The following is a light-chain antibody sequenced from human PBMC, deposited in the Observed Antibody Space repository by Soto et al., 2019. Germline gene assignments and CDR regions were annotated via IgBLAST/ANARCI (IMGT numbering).Light chain of an antibody. CDR2: DVS. CDR1: SSDVGGYNY. J-gene: IGLJ1*01. Sequence: QSALTQPRSVSGSPGQSVTISCTGTSSDVGGYNYVSWYQQHPGKAPKLMIYDVSKRPSGVPDRFSGSKSGNTASLTISGXQAEDEADYYCCSYAGSYTYVFGTGTKLTVL. V-gene: IGLV2-11*01. CDR3: CSYAGSYTYV.